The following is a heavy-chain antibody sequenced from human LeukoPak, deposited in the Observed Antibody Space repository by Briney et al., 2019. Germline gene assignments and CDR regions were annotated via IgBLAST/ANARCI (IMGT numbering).Heavy chain of an antibody. D-gene: IGHD2-2*01. CDR3: ASPPLPAVIGYYYYNVDV. V-gene: IGHV3-23*01. J-gene: IGHJ6*02. CDR2: ISKSGGST. Sequence: GGSLRLSCVASGFTFNTHPMSWVRQAPGKGLEWVSSISKSGGSTYYADSVKGRFTIPRDNSKNTLYLQMNSLRAEDTAVYFCASPPLPAVIGYYYYNVDVWGQGTTVTVSS. CDR1: GFTFNTHP.